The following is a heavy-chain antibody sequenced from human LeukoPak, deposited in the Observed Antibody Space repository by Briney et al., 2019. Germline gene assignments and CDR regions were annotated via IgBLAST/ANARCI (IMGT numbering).Heavy chain of an antibody. CDR1: GFTFSDYY. J-gene: IGHJ4*02. D-gene: IGHD6-13*01. Sequence: GGSLRLSCAASGFTFSDYYMSWIRQAPGKGLEWVSYFSVGGTLIYYADSVKGRFTISRDNAKNTLYLQMNSLRAEDTALYYCAKVRTIAATATFDYWGQGTLVTVSS. V-gene: IGHV3-11*04. CDR2: FSVGGTLI. CDR3: AKVRTIAATATFDY.